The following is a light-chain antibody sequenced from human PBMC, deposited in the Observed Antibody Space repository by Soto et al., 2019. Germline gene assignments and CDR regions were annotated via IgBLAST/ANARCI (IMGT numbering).Light chain of an antibody. V-gene: IGKV3-20*01. CDR3: QQYGSSPPLS. J-gene: IGKJ4*01. CDR2: GAS. CDR1: QSVTSSY. Sequence: EIVLTHSPGTLSFSPLERATLSFRSSQSVTSSYLAWYQQKPGQAPRLLIYGASSRATGIPDRFSGSGSGTDFTLTISRLEPEDFAVYYCQQYGSSPPLSFGGGTKV.